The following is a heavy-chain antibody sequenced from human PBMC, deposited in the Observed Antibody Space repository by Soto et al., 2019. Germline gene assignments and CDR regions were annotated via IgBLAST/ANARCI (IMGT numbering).Heavy chain of an antibody. CDR2: IIPIFGTA. J-gene: IGHJ4*02. CDR3: ARDHQHWLARNYFDY. V-gene: IGHV1-69*13. CDR1: GGTFSRYA. Sequence: GASVKVSCKASGGTFSRYAISWVRQAPGQGLEWMGGIIPIFGTANYAQKFQGRVTITADESTSTAYMELSSLRSEDTAVYYCARDHQHWLARNYFDYWGQGTLVTSPQ. D-gene: IGHD6-19*01.